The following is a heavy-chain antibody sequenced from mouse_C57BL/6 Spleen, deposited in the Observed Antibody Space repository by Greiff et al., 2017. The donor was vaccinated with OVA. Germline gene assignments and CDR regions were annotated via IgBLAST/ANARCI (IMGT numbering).Heavy chain of an antibody. CDR2: ISDGGSYT. CDR3: AREGAAQAYYFDY. J-gene: IGHJ2*01. V-gene: IGHV5-4*01. Sequence: EVQVVESGGGLVKPGGSLKLSCAASGFTFSSYAMSWVRQTPEKRLEWVATISDGGSYTYYPDNVKGRFTLSRDNAKNKLYLQMSHLKSEDTAMYYCAREGAAQAYYFDYWGQGTTLTVSS. CDR1: GFTFSSYA. D-gene: IGHD3-2*02.